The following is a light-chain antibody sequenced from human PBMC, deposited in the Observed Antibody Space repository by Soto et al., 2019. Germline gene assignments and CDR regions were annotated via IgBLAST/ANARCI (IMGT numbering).Light chain of an antibody. CDR1: SSNIGSNT. CDR3: AAWDDSLNGHV. Sequence: QSVLTQPPSASGTPGQRVTTACSGSSSNIGSNTVNWFQQLPGTAPKPLIQTNDQRPSGVPDRFSGSQSGTSASLAISGLQSEDEADYYCAAWDDSLNGHVFGTGTKLPVL. V-gene: IGLV1-44*01. J-gene: IGLJ1*01. CDR2: TND.